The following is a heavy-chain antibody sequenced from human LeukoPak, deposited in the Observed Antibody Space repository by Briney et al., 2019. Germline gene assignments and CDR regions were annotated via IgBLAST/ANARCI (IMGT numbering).Heavy chain of an antibody. V-gene: IGHV4-59*08. CDR1: GGSISSYY. J-gene: IGHJ1*01. D-gene: IGHD3-22*01. CDR2: IYYSGST. Sequence: SETLSLTCTVSGGSISSYYWSWIRQPPGKGLEWIGYIYYSGSTNYNPSLKSRVTISVDTSKNRFSLKLSSVTAADTAVYYCARREDYYDSSGYYYGEYFQHWGQGTLVTVSS. CDR3: ARREDYYDSSGYYYGEYFQH.